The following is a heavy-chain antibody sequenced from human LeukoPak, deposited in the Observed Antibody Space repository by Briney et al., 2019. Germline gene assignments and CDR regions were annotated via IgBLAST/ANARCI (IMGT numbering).Heavy chain of an antibody. CDR2: ISYDGSSK. CDR1: GFTFSSYA. J-gene: IGHJ4*02. Sequence: GGSLRLSCAASGFTFSSYAMHWVRQAPGKGLEWVAVISYDGSSKYYADSVKGRFTISRDNSKNTLYLQMNSLRAEDTAVYCCAKTQYSSGWYGFDYWGQGTLVTVSS. D-gene: IGHD6-19*01. V-gene: IGHV3-30-3*02. CDR3: AKTQYSSGWYGFDY.